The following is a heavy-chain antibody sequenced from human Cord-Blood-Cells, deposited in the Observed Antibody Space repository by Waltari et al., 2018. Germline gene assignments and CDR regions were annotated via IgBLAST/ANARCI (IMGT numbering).Heavy chain of an antibody. V-gene: IGHV4-34*01. CDR3: AREGWYFDL. CDR2: INHSGSN. CDR1: GGSFSGSY. Sequence: QVQLQQWGAGLLKPSETLSPPSAVYGGSFSGSYWSWIRQHPGKVLEWIGEINHSGSNNYNLSLKSRVTISVDTSKNQFSLKLSSVTAADTAVYYCAREGWYFDLWGRGTLVTVSS. J-gene: IGHJ2*01.